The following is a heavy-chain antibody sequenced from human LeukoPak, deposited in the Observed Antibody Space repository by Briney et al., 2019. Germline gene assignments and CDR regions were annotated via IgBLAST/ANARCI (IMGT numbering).Heavy chain of an antibody. CDR2: IWYDGSNK. V-gene: IGHV3-30*02. J-gene: IGHJ6*02. CDR1: GFTFSDYG. CDR3: AKDQSYYYYGMDV. Sequence: PGGSLRLSCTASGFTFSDYGMHWVRQPPGKGLEWVAIIWYDGSNKKYEDSVKGRFTISRDNSKNTLYLQMNSLRAEDTAVYFCAKDQSYYYYGMDVWGQGTTVTVSS.